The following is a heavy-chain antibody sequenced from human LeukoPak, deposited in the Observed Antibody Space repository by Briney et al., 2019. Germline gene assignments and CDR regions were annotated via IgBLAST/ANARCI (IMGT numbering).Heavy chain of an antibody. V-gene: IGHV1-69*13. D-gene: IGHD1-14*01. CDR2: IIPMFGTT. J-gene: IGHJ6*02. CDR1: GGTFSSYP. Sequence: GASVKVSCKASGGTFSSYPISWVRQAPGQGLAWMGGIIPMFGTTNYALKFQGRVTITADESTSTAYMELSSLRSEDTAVYYCAREGRDPESDYYYGMDVWGQGTTVTVSS. CDR3: AREGRDPESDYYYGMDV.